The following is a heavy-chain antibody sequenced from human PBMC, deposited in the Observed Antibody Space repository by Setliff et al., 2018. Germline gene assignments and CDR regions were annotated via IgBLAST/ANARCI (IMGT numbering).Heavy chain of an antibody. J-gene: IGHJ4*02. CDR2: IRNKDNSYTT. V-gene: IGHV3-72*01. D-gene: IGHD3-22*01. CDR1: GFTFSAHY. CDR3: TRDFWPESSGFAFGQ. Sequence: PGGSLRLSCAASGFTFSAHYMDWLRQAPGKGLEWVGRIRNKDNSYTTEYAASVKGRFTISRDDSKSIAYLRMNSLKIEDTAVYYSTRDFWPESSGFAFGQWGQGTLVTVSS.